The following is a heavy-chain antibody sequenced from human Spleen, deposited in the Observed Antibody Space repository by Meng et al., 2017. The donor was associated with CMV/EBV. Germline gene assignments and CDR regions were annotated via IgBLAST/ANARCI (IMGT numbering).Heavy chain of an antibody. CDR3: ARVAAAGRGRDV. V-gene: IGHV3-48*04. D-gene: IGHD6-13*01. Sequence: GESLKISCAASGFTFSSYSMNWVLQAPGKGLEWVSYISSSSSIIYYAHSVKGRFTISRDNAKNSLYLQMNSLRAEDTAVYYCARVAAAGRGRDVWGQGTTVTVSS. CDR1: GFTFSSYS. J-gene: IGHJ6*02. CDR2: ISSSSSII.